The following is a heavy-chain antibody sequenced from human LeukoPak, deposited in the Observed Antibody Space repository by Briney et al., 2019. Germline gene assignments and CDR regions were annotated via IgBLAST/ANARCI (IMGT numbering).Heavy chain of an antibody. CDR2: IWYDGSNK. D-gene: IGHD1-26*01. J-gene: IGHJ4*02. CDR1: GFTFSSYG. V-gene: IGHV3-33*06. Sequence: GGSLGLSCAASGFTFSSYGMHGVRQAPGKGLEWVAVIWYDGSNKYYADSVKGRFTISRDNSKNTLYLQMNSLGAEDTAVYYCAKGSSNFDYWGQGTLVTVSS. CDR3: AKGSSNFDY.